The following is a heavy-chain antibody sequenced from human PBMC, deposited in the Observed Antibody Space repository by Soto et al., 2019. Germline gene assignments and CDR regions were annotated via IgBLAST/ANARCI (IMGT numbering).Heavy chain of an antibody. CDR2: INPATGAA. J-gene: IGHJ3*02. CDR3: ARGGGVGVAGSAAFDM. CDR1: GYPVTAYY. V-gene: IGHV1-2*02. Sequence: QLHLVQSGAVVKKPGASVTVSCSASGYPVTAYYMHWVRQAPGRGLEWMGGINPATGAAKYTQTFRGRVTMPRDTSTGTVFMELSGLTSEATAVFYGARGGGVGVAGSAAFDMWGQGTLVTVSS. D-gene: IGHD3-3*01.